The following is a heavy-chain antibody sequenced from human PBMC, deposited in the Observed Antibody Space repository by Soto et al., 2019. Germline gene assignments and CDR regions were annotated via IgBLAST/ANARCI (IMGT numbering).Heavy chain of an antibody. V-gene: IGHV3-21*01. CDR1: GFTFSSYS. D-gene: IGHD6-6*01. CDR2: ISSSSSYI. J-gene: IGHJ6*02. CDR3: ARDRAGIAARPLYYYYGMDV. Sequence: GGSLRLSCAASGFTFSSYSMNWVRQAPGKGLEWVSSISSSSSYIYYADSVKGRFTISRDNAKNSLYLQMNSLRAEDTAVYYCARDRAGIAARPLYYYYGMDVWGQGTTVTVSS.